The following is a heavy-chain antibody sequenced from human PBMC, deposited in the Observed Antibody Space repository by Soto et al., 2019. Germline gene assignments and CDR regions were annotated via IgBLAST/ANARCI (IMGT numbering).Heavy chain of an antibody. V-gene: IGHV4-59*01. CDR1: DGSISNFY. CDR2: ISSSGNT. D-gene: IGHD3-22*01. Sequence: SETLSLTCTVSDGSISNFYWSWIRQPPGKGLEWIGYISSSGNTNYNPSLKSRVSISVDTSKNQFSLNLTSVTAADAAVYYCARAPMVLTRSYFDSWGQGTPVTVSS. CDR3: ARAPMVLTRSYFDS. J-gene: IGHJ4*02.